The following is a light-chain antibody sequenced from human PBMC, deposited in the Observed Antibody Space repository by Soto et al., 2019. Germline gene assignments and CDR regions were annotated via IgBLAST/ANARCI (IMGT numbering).Light chain of an antibody. J-gene: IGKJ1*01. CDR3: QQYHSYVWT. CDR1: QSISSW. V-gene: IGKV1-5*03. CDR2: KAS. Sequence: DIQMTQSPSTLSASVGDRVTITCRASQSISSWLAWYQQKPGKAPNLLIYKASNLESGVPSRFSGSGSGTEFTLTINSLQPDDFATYFCQQYHSYVWTFGQGTKVQIK.